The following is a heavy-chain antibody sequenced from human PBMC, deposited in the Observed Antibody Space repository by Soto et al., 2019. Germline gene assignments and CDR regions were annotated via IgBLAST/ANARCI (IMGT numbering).Heavy chain of an antibody. CDR3: ARAQYYYDSSGYSNYYYYGMDV. Sequence: ASVKVSCKASGYTFTSYDINWVRQATGQGLEWMGWMNPNSGNTGYAQKFQGRVTMTRNTSISTAYMELSSLRSEDTAVYYCARAQYYYDSSGYSNYYYYGMDVWGQGTTVTVSS. CDR1: GYTFTSYD. D-gene: IGHD3-22*01. J-gene: IGHJ6*02. CDR2: MNPNSGNT. V-gene: IGHV1-8*01.